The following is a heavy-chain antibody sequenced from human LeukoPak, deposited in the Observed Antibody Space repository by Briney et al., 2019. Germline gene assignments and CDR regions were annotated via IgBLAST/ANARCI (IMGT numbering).Heavy chain of an antibody. CDR1: GFTFSSYA. D-gene: IGHD3-22*01. CDR2: ISYDGSNK. Sequence: GRSLRLSCAASGFTFSSYAMHWVRQAPGKGLGWVAVISYDGSNKYYADSVKGRFTISRDNSKNTLYLQMNSLRAEDTAVYYCARTHELYYDSSGYYFDYWGQGTLVTVSS. J-gene: IGHJ4*02. V-gene: IGHV3-30*04. CDR3: ARTHELYYDSSGYYFDY.